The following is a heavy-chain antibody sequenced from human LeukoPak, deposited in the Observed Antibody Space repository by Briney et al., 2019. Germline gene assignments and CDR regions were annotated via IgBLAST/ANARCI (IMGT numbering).Heavy chain of an antibody. CDR2: GDPSDSYT. D-gene: IGHD6-19*01. V-gene: IGHV5-10-1*01. J-gene: IGHJ4*02. CDR1: GYSFTSYW. Sequence: GESLKISCKGSGYSFTSYWISWVRQMPGKGLEWMGRGDPSDSYTNYSPSFQGHVTISADKSISTAYLQWSSLKASDTAMYYCARDSQIAVAANYWGQGTLVTVSS. CDR3: ARDSQIAVAANY.